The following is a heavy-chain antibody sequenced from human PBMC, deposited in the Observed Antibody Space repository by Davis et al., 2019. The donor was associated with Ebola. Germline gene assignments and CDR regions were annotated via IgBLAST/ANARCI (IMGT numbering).Heavy chain of an antibody. CDR3: ASPGIAAGAPRY. D-gene: IGHD6-13*01. Sequence: AASVKVSCKASGGTFSSYAISWVRQAPGQGLEWMGRIIPILGIANYAQKFQGRVTITADKSTSTAYMELSSLRSEDTAVYYCASPGIAAGAPRYWGQGTLVTVSS. J-gene: IGHJ4*02. CDR1: GGTFSSYA. CDR2: IIPILGIA. V-gene: IGHV1-69*04.